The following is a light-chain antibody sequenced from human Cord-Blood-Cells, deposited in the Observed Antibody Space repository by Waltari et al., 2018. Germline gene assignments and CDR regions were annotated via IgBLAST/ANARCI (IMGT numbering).Light chain of an antibody. Sequence: EIVMTQSPATLSVSPGETATLSCRASQSVSSNLAWYQHKPGQAPRLPIYGASTRATGIPARFSGSGSGTEFTLTISSLQSEDFAVYYCQQYNNWPRTFGQGTKVEIK. CDR3: QQYNNWPRT. V-gene: IGKV3-15*01. J-gene: IGKJ1*01. CDR1: QSVSSN. CDR2: GAS.